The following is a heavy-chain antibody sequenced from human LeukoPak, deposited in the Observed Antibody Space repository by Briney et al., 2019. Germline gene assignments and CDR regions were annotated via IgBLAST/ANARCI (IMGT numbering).Heavy chain of an antibody. D-gene: IGHD3-3*01. CDR1: GGSLSSSSYY. CDR2: IYSSGST. Sequence: SETLSLTCTVSGGSLSSSSYYWGWIRQSPGQGLEWIGSIYSSGSTYYNPSLQSRVTISIDTYKNQLSLKMSSVTAADTALYYCASNEWSRYYFDYWGQGTLVTVSS. CDR3: ASNEWSRYYFDY. V-gene: IGHV4-39*01. J-gene: IGHJ4*02.